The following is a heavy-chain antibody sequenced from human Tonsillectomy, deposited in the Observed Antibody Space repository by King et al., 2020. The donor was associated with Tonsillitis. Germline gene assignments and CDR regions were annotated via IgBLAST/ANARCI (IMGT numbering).Heavy chain of an antibody. J-gene: IGHJ4*02. D-gene: IGHD6-19*01. CDR2: ISWNSGRI. Sequence: VQLVESGGGLVQPGRSLRLSCAASGFTFDDYAMHWVRQAPGKGLEWVSGISWNSGRIGYADSMKGRFTISRNNAKNSLYLQMNSLRAEDTALYYCAKDIGQWLVLFDYWGQGPLVSVSS. V-gene: IGHV3-9*01. CDR1: GFTFDDYA. CDR3: AKDIGQWLVLFDY.